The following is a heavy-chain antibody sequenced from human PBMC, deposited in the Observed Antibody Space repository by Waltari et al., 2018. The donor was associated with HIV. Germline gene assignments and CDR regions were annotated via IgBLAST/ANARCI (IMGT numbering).Heavy chain of an antibody. D-gene: IGHD3-10*01. CDR3: ARGDYYGSGSYYRPGGYYGMDV. CDR1: GGSFSGYY. V-gene: IGHV4-34*01. J-gene: IGHJ6*02. Sequence: VQLQQWGAGLLKPSETLSLTCAVYGGSFSGYYCSSIRQPPGKGREWIGDINHSGSTNDNPSLKSRVTISVDTSKNQFSLKLSSVTAADTAVYYCARGDYYGSGSYYRPGGYYGMDVWGQGTTVTVSS. CDR2: INHSGST.